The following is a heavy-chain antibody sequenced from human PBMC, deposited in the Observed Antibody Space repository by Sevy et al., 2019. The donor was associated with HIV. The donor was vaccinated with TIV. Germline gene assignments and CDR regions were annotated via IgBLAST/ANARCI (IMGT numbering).Heavy chain of an antibody. CDR3: EKLLIVVDDGFDV. CDR1: GYTFTDYY. Sequence: ASVKVSCKASGYTFTDYYLHWLRQAPGQGLEWMGWINPNTGATKYAQKFKGRVTMTRDRSMSTAFMDLTRLRSDDTAVYYCEKLLIVVDDGFDVWGQGTMVTVSS. V-gene: IGHV1-2*02. D-gene: IGHD3-22*01. CDR2: INPNTGAT. J-gene: IGHJ3*01.